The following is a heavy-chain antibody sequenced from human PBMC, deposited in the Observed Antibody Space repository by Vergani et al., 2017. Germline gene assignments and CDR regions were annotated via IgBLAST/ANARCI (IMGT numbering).Heavy chain of an antibody. CDR1: GFTFSSYG. Sequence: VQLVESGGGLVKPGGSLRLSCAASGFTFSSYGMHWVRQAPGKGLEWVAVISYDGSNKYYADSVKGRFTISRDNSKNTLYLQMNSLRAEDTAVYYCAKGGYYYDSSGYDWGQGTLVTVSS. J-gene: IGHJ4*02. V-gene: IGHV3-30*18. CDR2: ISYDGSNK. CDR3: AKGGYYYDSSGYD. D-gene: IGHD3-22*01.